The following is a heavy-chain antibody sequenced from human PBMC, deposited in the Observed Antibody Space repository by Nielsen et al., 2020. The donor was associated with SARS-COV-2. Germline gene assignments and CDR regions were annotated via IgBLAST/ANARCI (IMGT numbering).Heavy chain of an antibody. CDR1: GGSISSYH. D-gene: IGHD4-11*01. CDR3: ARGTTVTYYGMDV. CDR2: IYYSGST. V-gene: IGHV4-59*01. Sequence: SETLSLTCTVSGGSISSYHWSWIRQPPGKGLEWIGYIYYSGSTNYNPSLKSRVTISVDTSKNQFSLKLSSVTAADTAVYYCARGTTVTYYGMDVWGQGTTVTVSS. J-gene: IGHJ6*02.